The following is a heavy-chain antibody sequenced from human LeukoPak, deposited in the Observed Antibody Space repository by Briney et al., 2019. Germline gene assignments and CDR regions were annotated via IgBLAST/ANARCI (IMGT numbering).Heavy chain of an antibody. D-gene: IGHD6-19*01. V-gene: IGHV3-7*01. CDR3: ARGRGIAVAGKSAHGY. CDR2: VKEEVGAK. Sequence: GGSLRLSCAASGFTFSSYWMSWVRQAPGKGLEWVARVKEEVGAKDYVDSVKGRFTISRDNAKNSLYLQMNSLRVEDTAVYYCARGRGIAVAGKSAHGYWGQGTLVTVSS. J-gene: IGHJ4*02. CDR1: GFTFSSYW.